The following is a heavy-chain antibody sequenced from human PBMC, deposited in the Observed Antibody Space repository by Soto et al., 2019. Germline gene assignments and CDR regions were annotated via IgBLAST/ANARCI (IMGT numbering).Heavy chain of an antibody. CDR1: GFTFSIYA. Sequence: CSASGFTFSIYAMHWVRQAPGKGLEYVSSISTNGGSTDYADSVKGRFTISRGDSKNTLYLQMNSLKTEDTAVYYCTTLAGPGSLYYYGMDVWGQGTTVTVSS. CDR3: TTLAGPGSLYYYGMDV. J-gene: IGHJ6*02. CDR2: ISTNGGST. D-gene: IGHD3-10*01. V-gene: IGHV3-64*04.